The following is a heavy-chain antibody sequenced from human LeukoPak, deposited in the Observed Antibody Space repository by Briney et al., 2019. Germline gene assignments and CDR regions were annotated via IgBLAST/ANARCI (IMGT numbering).Heavy chain of an antibody. CDR2: IVPIFGKT. CDR3: ARGWGIPAPISWFDP. Sequence: SVKVSCKASGGSFSSNIIGWVRQAPGQGLEWMGGIVPIFGKTKYAQKFQGRVTITTDESSSTAYMELSSLRSDDTATYYCARGWGIPAPISWFDPWGQGTLVTVSS. V-gene: IGHV1-69*05. J-gene: IGHJ5*02. CDR1: GGSFSSNI. D-gene: IGHD2-2*01.